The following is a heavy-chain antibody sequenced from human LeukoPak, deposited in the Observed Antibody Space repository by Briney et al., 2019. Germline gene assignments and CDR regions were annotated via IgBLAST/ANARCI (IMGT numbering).Heavy chain of an antibody. CDR3: ARALRYSSGWSASGMDV. CDR2: INPSGGST. J-gene: IGHJ6*03. D-gene: IGHD6-19*01. Sequence: GASVKVSCRASGYTFTSYGISWVRQAPGQGLEWMGIINPSGGSTSYAQKFQGRVTMTRDMSTSTDYMELSSLRSDDTAVYYCARALRYSSGWSASGMDVWGKGTTVTISS. V-gene: IGHV1-46*01. CDR1: GYTFTSYG.